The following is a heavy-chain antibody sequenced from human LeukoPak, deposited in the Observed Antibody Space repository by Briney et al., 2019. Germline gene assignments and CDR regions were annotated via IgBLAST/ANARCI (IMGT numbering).Heavy chain of an antibody. CDR2: ISGSGSST. D-gene: IGHD5-18*01. CDR3: ATDRQVWFQGGLDY. J-gene: IGHJ4*02. CDR1: GFTFSSYA. Sequence: GGSLRLSCAASGFTFSSYAMSWVRQAPGKGLEWVSAISGSGSSTYYADSVKGRFTISRDNSKNTLYLKLNSLRAEDTAVYYWATDRQVWFQGGLDYWGQGTLVTVSS. V-gene: IGHV3-23*01.